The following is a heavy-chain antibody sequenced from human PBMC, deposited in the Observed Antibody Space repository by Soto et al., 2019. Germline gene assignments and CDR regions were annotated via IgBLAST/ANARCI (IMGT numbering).Heavy chain of an antibody. CDR3: ASTIAVAELYYYYYGMDV. V-gene: IGHV1-69*13. J-gene: IGHJ6*02. CDR2: IIPIFGTA. D-gene: IGHD6-19*01. Sequence: SVKVSCKASGCTFSSYAISWVRQAPGQGLEWMGGIIPIFGTANYAQKFQGRVTITADESTSTAYMELSSLRSEDTAVYYCASTIAVAELYYYYYGMDVWGQGTTVTVSS. CDR1: GCTFSSYA.